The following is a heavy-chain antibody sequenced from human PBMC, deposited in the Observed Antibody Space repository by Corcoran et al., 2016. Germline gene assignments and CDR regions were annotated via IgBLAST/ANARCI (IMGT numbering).Heavy chain of an antibody. CDR3: ARDAREGLQALYYFDY. CDR1: GGSISSSSYY. Sequence: QLQLQESGPGLVKPSETLSLTCTVSGGSISSSSYYWGWIRQPPGKGLEWIGSIYYSGSTYYNPSLKSRVTISVDTSKNQFSLKLSSVTAADTAVYYCARDAREGLQALYYFDYWGQRTLVTVSS. D-gene: IGHD5-12*01. V-gene: IGHV4-39*07. J-gene: IGHJ4*02. CDR2: IYYSGST.